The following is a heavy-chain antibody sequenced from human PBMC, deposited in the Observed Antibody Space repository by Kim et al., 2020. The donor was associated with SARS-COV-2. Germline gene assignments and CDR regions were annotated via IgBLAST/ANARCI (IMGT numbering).Heavy chain of an antibody. V-gene: IGHV3-74*01. D-gene: IGHD1-7*01. CDR1: GFTFSSHW. CDR3: ATGGPAPNSFDS. CDR2: INSDGSST. Sequence: GGSLRLSCAASGFTFSSHWMFWFRQVPGKGLVWVSRINSDGSSTSYADSVKGRFTISRDNAKNTLYHQMNSLRAEDTAVYFCATGGPAPNSFDSWGQGTLVTVSS. J-gene: IGHJ4*02.